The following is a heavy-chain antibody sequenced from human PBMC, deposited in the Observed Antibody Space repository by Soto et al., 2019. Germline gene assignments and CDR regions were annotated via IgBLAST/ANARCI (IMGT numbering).Heavy chain of an antibody. D-gene: IGHD5-12*01. J-gene: IGHJ5*02. CDR2: IIPIFGSV. V-gene: IGHV1-69*15. Sequence: QVHLVQSGAEVKKPGSSVKVSCKASGGTFSNYAITWVRQAPGQGLEWLGRIIPIFGSVTFAQKFQGRITLTADESTTKVYMEVSSLRSDDTAVYYCAKDGGKDGYFGNWFDPWGQGTQVTVSS. CDR1: GGTFSNYA. CDR3: AKDGGKDGYFGNWFDP.